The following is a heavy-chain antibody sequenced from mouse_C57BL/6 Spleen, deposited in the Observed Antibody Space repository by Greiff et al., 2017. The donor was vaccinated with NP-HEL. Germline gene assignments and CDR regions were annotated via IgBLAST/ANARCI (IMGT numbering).Heavy chain of an antibody. V-gene: IGHV1-50*01. J-gene: IGHJ3*01. CDR1: GYTFTSYW. D-gene: IGHD2-4*01. Sequence: VQLQQPGAELVKPGASVKLSCKASGYTFTSYWMQWVKQRPGQGLEWIGEIDPSDSYTNYNQKFKGKATLTVDTSSSTAYMQLSSLTSEDSAVYYCARLGDYGSFAYWGQGTLVTVSA. CDR2: IDPSDSYT. CDR3: ARLGDYGSFAY.